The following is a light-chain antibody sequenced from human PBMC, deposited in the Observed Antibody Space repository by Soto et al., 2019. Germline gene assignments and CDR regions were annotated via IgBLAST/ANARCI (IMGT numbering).Light chain of an antibody. CDR1: QTISSW. J-gene: IGKJ1*01. V-gene: IGKV1-5*01. CDR2: AAS. Sequence: DIQMTPSPSTLSASFGDRVTITCRASQTISSWLAWYQQKPGKAPKLLIYAASTLESGVSSRFSGRGSGTEFTLTINSLQPEDFATYYCQQYKSYLRTFGQGTKVDIK. CDR3: QQYKSYLRT.